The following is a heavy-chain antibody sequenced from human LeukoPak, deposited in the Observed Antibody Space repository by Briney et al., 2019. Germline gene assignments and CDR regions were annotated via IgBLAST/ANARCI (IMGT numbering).Heavy chain of an antibody. CDR1: GFTSSGSA. CDR2: IRSKANSYAT. Sequence: GGSLRLSCAASGFTSSGSAMHWVRQASGKGLEWVGRIRSKANSYATAYAASVKGRFTISRDDSKNTAYLQMNSLKTEDTAVYYCTALVGATTWGQGTLVTVSS. J-gene: IGHJ5*02. CDR3: TALVGATT. V-gene: IGHV3-73*01. D-gene: IGHD1-26*01.